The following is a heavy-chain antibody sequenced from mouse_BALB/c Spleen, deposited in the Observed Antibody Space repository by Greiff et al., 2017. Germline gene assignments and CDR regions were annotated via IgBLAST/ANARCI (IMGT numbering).Heavy chain of an antibody. CDR3: ARHGSEIYYAMDY. V-gene: IGHV2-6-2*01. CDR2: IWSDGST. CDR1: GFSLTSYG. Sequence: QVQLQQSGPDLVAPSQSLSITCTVSGFSLTSYGVHWVRQPPGKGLEWLVVIWSDGSTTYNSALKSRLSISKDNSKSQVFLKMNSLQTDDTAMYYCARHGSEIYYAMDYWGQGTSVTVSS. J-gene: IGHJ4*01.